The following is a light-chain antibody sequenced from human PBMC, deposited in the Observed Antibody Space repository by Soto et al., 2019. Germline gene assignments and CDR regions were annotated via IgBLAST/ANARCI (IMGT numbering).Light chain of an antibody. CDR2: AAS. CDR3: QQSYSTPRT. J-gene: IGKJ5*01. Sequence: DIQMTHSPSSLSASVGDRVTITCRASQSISSYLNWYQQKPGKAPKLLIYAASSLQSGVPSRFSGSGSGKDFTLTISSLQPEDFATHYRQQSYSTPRTFGQGTRLEIX. CDR1: QSISSY. V-gene: IGKV1-39*01.